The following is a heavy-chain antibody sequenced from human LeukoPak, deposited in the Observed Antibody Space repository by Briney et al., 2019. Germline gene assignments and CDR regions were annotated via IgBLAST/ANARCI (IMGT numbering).Heavy chain of an antibody. CDR3: ARDNLLDAFDI. CDR1: GYTFTGYY. Sequence: GASVMVCCKASGYTFTGYYIHWVRQAPGQGLEWMGRINPNSGGTNYAQKFHGRVTLTRDPAIPTAYMELSRLSFDETAVYYCARDNLLDAFDIWGQGTMVTVSS. V-gene: IGHV1-2*06. CDR2: INPNSGGT. J-gene: IGHJ3*02.